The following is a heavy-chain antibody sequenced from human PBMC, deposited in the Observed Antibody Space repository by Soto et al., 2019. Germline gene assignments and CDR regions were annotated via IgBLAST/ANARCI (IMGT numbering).Heavy chain of an antibody. D-gene: IGHD3-10*01. CDR3: ATSYGSGYRAFDS. Sequence: QVQLVQSGAEVKKPGSSVKVSCKASGDTFSFYTINWVRQAPGLGLEWVGRINPILSMSNYAQKFQGRVTITADKSTNTAYMELRSLRSEDTAMYFCATSYGSGYRAFDSWGQGALVTVSS. CDR2: INPILSMS. V-gene: IGHV1-69*02. J-gene: IGHJ4*02. CDR1: GDTFSFYT.